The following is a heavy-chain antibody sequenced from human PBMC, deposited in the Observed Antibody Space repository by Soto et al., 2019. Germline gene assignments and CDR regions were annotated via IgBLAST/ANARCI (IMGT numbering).Heavy chain of an antibody. CDR2: ISGSAGTT. D-gene: IGHD3-16*01. V-gene: IGHV3-23*01. CDR1: GFTLSLFA. J-gene: IGHJ4*02. Sequence: GGSLRLSCAASGFTLSLFAMSWVRQAPGKGLEWVSGISGSAGTTYYTDSLKGRFTISRDNSKNTLYLQMNSLRAEDTAVYYCANWGKSGSDYWGQGTLVTVSS. CDR3: ANWGKSGSDY.